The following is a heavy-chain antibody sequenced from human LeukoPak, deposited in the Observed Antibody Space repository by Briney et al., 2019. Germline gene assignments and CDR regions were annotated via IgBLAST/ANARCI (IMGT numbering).Heavy chain of an antibody. CDR2: INPNSGGT. CDR3: ASCWGSGGSCYSLTL. D-gene: IGHD2-15*01. Sequence: ASVKVSCKASGYTFTGYYMHWVRQAPGQGLEWMEWINPNSGGTNYAQKFQGRVTMTRDTSISTAYMELSRLRSDDTAVYYCASCWGSGGSCYSLTLWGQGTLVTVSS. CDR1: GYTFTGYY. V-gene: IGHV1-2*02. J-gene: IGHJ4*02.